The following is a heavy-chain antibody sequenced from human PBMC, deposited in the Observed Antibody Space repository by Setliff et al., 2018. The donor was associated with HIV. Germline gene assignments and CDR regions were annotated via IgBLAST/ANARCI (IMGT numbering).Heavy chain of an antibody. CDR2: ISSNTDNI. CDR1: GFTFNAYA. V-gene: IGHV3-9*01. J-gene: IGHJ4*02. Sequence: GGSLRLSCAASGFTFNAYAMHWVRQPPGKGLEWVSGISSNTDNIYYADSVTGRFTISRDNAKNSLYLQMNSLRVEDTALYYCARGAGYSRGWYADYWGQGTRVTVSS. D-gene: IGHD6-19*01. CDR3: ARGAGYSRGWYADY.